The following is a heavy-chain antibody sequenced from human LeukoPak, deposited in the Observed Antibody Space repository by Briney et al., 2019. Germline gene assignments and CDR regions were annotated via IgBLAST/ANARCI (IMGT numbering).Heavy chain of an antibody. CDR3: ARLGFGGWYQGIDY. V-gene: IGHV3-48*03. CDR2: ISSSGSTI. Sequence: GGSLRLSCAASGFTFSSYEMNWVRQAPGKGLEWVSYISSSGSTIYYADSVKGRFTISRDNAKNSLYLQMNSLRAEDTAVYYCARLGFGGWYQGIDYWGQGTLVTVSS. CDR1: GFTFSSYE. J-gene: IGHJ4*02. D-gene: IGHD6-19*01.